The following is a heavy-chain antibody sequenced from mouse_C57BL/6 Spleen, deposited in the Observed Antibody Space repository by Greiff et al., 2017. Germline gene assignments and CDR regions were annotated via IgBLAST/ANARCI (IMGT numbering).Heavy chain of an antibody. CDR1: GYTFTSYW. CDR3: ARSLITTVVATDYYAMDY. D-gene: IGHD1-1*01. V-gene: IGHV1-59*01. Sequence: QVQLQQPGAELVRPGTSVKLSCKASGYTFTSYWMHWVKQRPGQGLEWIGVIDPSDSYTNYNQKFKGKATLTVDTSSSTAYMQLSSLTSEDSAVYYCARSLITTVVATDYYAMDYWGQGTSGTVSS. CDR2: IDPSDSYT. J-gene: IGHJ4*01.